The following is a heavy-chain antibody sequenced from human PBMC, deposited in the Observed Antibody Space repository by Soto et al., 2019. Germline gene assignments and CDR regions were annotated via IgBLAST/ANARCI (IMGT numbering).Heavy chain of an antibody. CDR2: INPNSVGT. CDR3: AREGRCTNGVCYFPADSYYYYGMDV. D-gene: IGHD2-8*01. J-gene: IGHJ6*02. V-gene: IGHV1-2*04. CDR1: GYTFTGYY. Sequence: GASVKVSCKASGYTFTGYYMHWVRQAPGQGLEWMGWINPNSVGTNYAQKFQGWVTMTRDTSISTAYMELSRLRSDDTAVYYCAREGRCTNGVCYFPADSYYYYGMDVWGQGTTVTVSS.